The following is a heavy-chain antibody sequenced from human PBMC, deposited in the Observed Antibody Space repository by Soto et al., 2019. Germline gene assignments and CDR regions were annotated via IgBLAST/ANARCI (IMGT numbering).Heavy chain of an antibody. J-gene: IGHJ4*02. D-gene: IGHD3-3*01. CDR1: GYTFTSYG. CDR3: ARVEEVITIFGVVIRGDFDY. V-gene: IGHV1-18*01. CDR2: ISAYNGNT. Sequence: ASVKVSCKASGYTFTSYGISWVRQAPGQGLEWMGWISAYNGNTNYAQKLQGRVTMTTDTSTSTAYMELRSLRSDDTAVYYCARVEEVITIFGVVIRGDFDYWGRGTLVTVSS.